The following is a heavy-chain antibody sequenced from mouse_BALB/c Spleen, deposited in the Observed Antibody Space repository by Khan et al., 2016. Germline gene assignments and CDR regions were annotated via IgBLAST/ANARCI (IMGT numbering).Heavy chain of an antibody. V-gene: IGHV14-3*02. CDR3: ARGYEAWFAY. CDR1: GFNIKDTY. J-gene: IGHJ3*01. Sequence: VQLQQSGAELVKPGASVKLSCTTVGFNIKDTYMYWVKQRPEQGLEWIGRIDPANGNTKYDPKFQGKATITADTSSNTAYLQFSSLTSADTADYYCARGYEAWFAYWGQGTLVTVSA. D-gene: IGHD2-10*02. CDR2: IDPANGNT.